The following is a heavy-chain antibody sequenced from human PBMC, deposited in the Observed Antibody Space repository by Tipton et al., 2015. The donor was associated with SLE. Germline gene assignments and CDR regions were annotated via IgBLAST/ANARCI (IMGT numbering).Heavy chain of an antibody. CDR3: AKEADI. CDR2: IWYDGSNK. J-gene: IGHJ3*02. Sequence: RSLRLSCAASRFTFSSYGMHWVRQAPGKGLEWVAVIWYDGSNKYYADSVKGRFTISRDNSKNMLYLQMNSLRAGDTAVYYCAKEADIWGQGTMVTVSS. V-gene: IGHV3-33*06. CDR1: RFTFSSYG.